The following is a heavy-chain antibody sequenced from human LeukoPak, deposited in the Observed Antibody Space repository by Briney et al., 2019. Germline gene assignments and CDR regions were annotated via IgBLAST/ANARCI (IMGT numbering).Heavy chain of an antibody. V-gene: IGHV3-30*03. J-gene: IGHJ4*01. CDR1: GFTFSSYG. D-gene: IGHD4-11*01. CDR3: ARDTSAFGTTVTTAVDN. CDR2: ISYDGSIK. Sequence: PGGSLRLSCAASGFTFSSYGMHWVRQAPGKGLEWVAVISYDGSIKYYADSVKGRFTISRDNFKNTLYLQINSLRTEDTAVYYCARDTSAFGTTVTTAVDNWGQGTLVTVSS.